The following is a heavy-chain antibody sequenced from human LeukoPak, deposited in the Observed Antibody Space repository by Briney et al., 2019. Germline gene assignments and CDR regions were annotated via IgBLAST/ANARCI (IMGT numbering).Heavy chain of an antibody. Sequence: SETLSLTCTVSGYSISNGLYWAWIRQPPGKGLEWIGSIYHSGLTYYNPSLESRVTISVATSVNQFSVKLTSVTAADTAVYYCARVSSDVGATTLDYWGQGRPVSVSS. J-gene: IGHJ4*02. D-gene: IGHD5-12*01. V-gene: IGHV4-38-2*02. CDR2: IYHSGLT. CDR1: GYSISNGLY. CDR3: ARVSSDVGATTLDY.